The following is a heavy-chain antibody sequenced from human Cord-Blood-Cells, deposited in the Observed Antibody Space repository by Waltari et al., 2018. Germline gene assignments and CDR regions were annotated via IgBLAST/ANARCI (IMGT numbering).Heavy chain of an antibody. Sequence: QVQLQQWGAGLLKPSETLSFSGYYWSWIRQPTGKGLEWIGESNHSESTNYNPSLKSRVTVSVDTSKNQFSLKLSSVTAADTAVYYCASLGCSSTSCYWFDPWGQGTLVTVSS. CDR2: SNHSEST. D-gene: IGHD2-2*01. J-gene: IGHJ5*02. CDR3: ASLGCSSTSCYWFDP. CDR1: SGYY. V-gene: IGHV4-34*01.